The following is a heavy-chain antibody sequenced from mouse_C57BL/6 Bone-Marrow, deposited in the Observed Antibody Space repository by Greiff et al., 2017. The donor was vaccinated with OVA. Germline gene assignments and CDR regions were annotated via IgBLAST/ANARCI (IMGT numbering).Heavy chain of an antibody. V-gene: IGHV10-3*01. CDR1: GFTFNTYA. Sequence: EVQGVESGGGLVQPKGSLKLSCAASGFTFNTYAMHWVRQAPGKGLEWVARIRSKSSNYATYYADSVKDRFTISRDDSQSMLYLQMNNLKTEDTAMYYCVREGSLGSSYWYFDVWGTGTTVTVSS. CDR2: IRSKSSNYAT. D-gene: IGHD1-1*01. CDR3: VREGSLGSSYWYFDV. J-gene: IGHJ1*03.